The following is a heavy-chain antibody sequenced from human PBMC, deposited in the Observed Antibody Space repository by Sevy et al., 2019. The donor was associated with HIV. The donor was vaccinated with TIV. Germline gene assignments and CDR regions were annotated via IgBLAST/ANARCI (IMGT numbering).Heavy chain of an antibody. CDR3: ARLAYGDYSGYFDY. CDR1: GGSISSSSYY. V-gene: IGHV4-39*01. Sequence: SETLSLTCTVSGGSISSSSYYWGWLRQPPGKGLEWIGSIPYTGNTYYNPSLKSRVTISVDTSKSQFSLKLSSVTAAATAVYCCARLAYGDYSGYFDYWGQGTLVTVSS. CDR2: IPYTGNT. D-gene: IGHD4-17*01. J-gene: IGHJ4*02.